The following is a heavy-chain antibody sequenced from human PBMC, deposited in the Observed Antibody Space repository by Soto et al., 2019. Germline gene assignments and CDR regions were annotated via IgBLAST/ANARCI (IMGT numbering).Heavy chain of an antibody. Sequence: QVQLVQSGAEVKKPGSSVKVSCKASGGTFSSSTIRWVRQAPGQGLEWMGRIISILGIANYAQKFQGRVTITAEKSTSTAYMGLSSLSSEDTAVYYGAWDLGITVARSWCDPWGQGTLVTVSS. CDR3: AWDLGITVARSWCDP. J-gene: IGHJ5*02. V-gene: IGHV1-69*02. CDR1: GGTFSSST. D-gene: IGHD6-19*01. CDR2: IISILGIA.